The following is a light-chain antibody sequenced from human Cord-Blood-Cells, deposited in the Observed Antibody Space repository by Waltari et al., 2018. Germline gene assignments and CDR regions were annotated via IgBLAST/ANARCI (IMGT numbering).Light chain of an antibody. Sequence: EIVLTQSPGTLSLSPGERATLSCRASQSFSSSYLAWYQQKPGQAPRLLIYGASSRATGIPGRFIGSGSGTDFTLTISRLEPEDFAVYYCQQYGSSPMYTFGQGTKLEIK. V-gene: IGKV3-20*01. CDR1: QSFSSSY. CDR3: QQYGSSPMYT. CDR2: GAS. J-gene: IGKJ2*01.